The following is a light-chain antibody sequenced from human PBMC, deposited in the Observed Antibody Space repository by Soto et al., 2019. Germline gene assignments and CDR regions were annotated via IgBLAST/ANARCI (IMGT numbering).Light chain of an antibody. V-gene: IGKV3-15*01. CDR1: QSVSSN. Sequence: EIVMTQSPATLSVSPGERATLSCRASQSVSSNLAWYQQKPGQAPRLLIYGASTRATGIPARFSGSRSGTEFTLTISSLQSEDFVVYYCQQYNNWPPLTFGGGTKVEIK. J-gene: IGKJ4*01. CDR2: GAS. CDR3: QQYNNWPPLT.